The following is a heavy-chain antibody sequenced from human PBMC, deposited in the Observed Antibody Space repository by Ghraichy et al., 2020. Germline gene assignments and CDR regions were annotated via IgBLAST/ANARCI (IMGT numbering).Heavy chain of an antibody. CDR3: ARDWRFLSAFDI. Sequence: SDTLSLTCAVYGGSFSGYYWSWIRQPPGKGLEWIGEINHSGSTNYNPSLKSRVTISVDTSKNQFSLKLSSVTAADTAVYYCARDWRFLSAFDIWGQGTMVTVSS. J-gene: IGHJ3*02. CDR1: GGSFSGYY. CDR2: INHSGST. V-gene: IGHV4-34*01. D-gene: IGHD3-3*01.